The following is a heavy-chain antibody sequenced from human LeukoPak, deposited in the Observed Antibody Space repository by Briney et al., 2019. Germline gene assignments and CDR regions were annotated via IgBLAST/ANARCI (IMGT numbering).Heavy chain of an antibody. D-gene: IGHD6-19*01. CDR1: GFTFSTYT. CDR3: ARDRGFSSAWYDY. Sequence: PGRSLRLSCAASGFTFSTYTMHWVRQAPGKGLEWVAVVSYDASNTYYADSVKGRFTISRDNSKNTLYLQMNSLRAEDTAVYYCARDRGFSSAWYDYWGQGTLVTVSS. V-gene: IGHV3-30*14. J-gene: IGHJ4*02. CDR2: VSYDASNT.